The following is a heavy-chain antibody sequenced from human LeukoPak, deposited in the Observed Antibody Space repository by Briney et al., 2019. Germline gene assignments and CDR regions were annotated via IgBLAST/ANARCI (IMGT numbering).Heavy chain of an antibody. CDR3: ARAVGYDFWSGYSGYFDY. J-gene: IGHJ4*02. V-gene: IGHV4-39*01. CDR2: IYYSGST. Sequence: SETLSLTCTVSGGSISSSSYYWGWIRQPPGKGLEWIGSIYYSGSTYYNPSLKSRVTISVDTSKNQFSLKLSSVTAADTAVYYCARAVGYDFWSGYSGYFDYWGQGTLVTVSS. CDR1: GGSISSSSYY. D-gene: IGHD3-3*01.